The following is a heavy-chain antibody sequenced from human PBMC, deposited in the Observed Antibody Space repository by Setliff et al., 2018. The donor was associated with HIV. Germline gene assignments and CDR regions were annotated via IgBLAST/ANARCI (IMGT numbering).Heavy chain of an antibody. CDR2: IYHTGST. CDR1: GGSFSGNY. CDR3: ARHEGGAVAGTWYYFDY. V-gene: IGHV4-34*01. J-gene: IGHJ4*01. Sequence: NPSETLSLTCAVYGGSFSGNYWGWIRQPPGKGLEWIGNIYHTGSTNCNPSLKSRVTMSVDTSRNHFSLKLTSVTAADTALYYCARHEGGAVAGTWYYFDYWGHGTRVTVSS. D-gene: IGHD6-19*01.